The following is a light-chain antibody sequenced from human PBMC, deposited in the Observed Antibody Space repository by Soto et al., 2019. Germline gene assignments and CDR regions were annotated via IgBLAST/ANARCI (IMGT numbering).Light chain of an antibody. Sequence: EIVLTQSPGTLSLSPGERATLSCRASQSLSSNSLAWYQQKPGQAPRLLIYAASSRATGIPERFSGSGSGTDFTLTISRLEHEAFAVYYCHQYGNLRQTFGQGTKADIK. CDR3: HQYGNLRQT. J-gene: IGKJ1*01. V-gene: IGKV3-20*01. CDR1: QSLSSNS. CDR2: AAS.